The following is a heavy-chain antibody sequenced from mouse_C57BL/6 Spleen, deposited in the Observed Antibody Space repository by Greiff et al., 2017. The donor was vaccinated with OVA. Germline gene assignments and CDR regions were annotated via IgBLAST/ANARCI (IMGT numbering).Heavy chain of an antibody. CDR3: ASLIYYYGSSYGAMDY. Sequence: VKLMESGPGLVAPSQSLSITCTVSGFSLTSYAISWVRQPPGKGLEWLGVIWTGGGTNYNSALKSRLSISKDNSKSQVFLKMNSLQTDDTARYYCASLIYYYGSSYGAMDYWGQGTSVTVSS. CDR1: GFSLTSYA. D-gene: IGHD1-1*01. CDR2: IWTGGGT. J-gene: IGHJ4*01. V-gene: IGHV2-9-1*01.